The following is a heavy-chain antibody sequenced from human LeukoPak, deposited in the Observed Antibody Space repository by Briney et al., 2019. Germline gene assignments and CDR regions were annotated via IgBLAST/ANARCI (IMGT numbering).Heavy chain of an antibody. Sequence: SETLSLTCTVSGGSISSYYWSWIRQPPGKGLEWIGTIYYGGSTYYNPSLKSRVTISIDTSKNQFSLELSSVTATDTAVYFCATNRAGTYDRPFDIWGQGTMVTVSS. V-gene: IGHV4-59*08. CDR2: IYYGGST. CDR1: GGSISSYY. CDR3: ATNRAGTYDRPFDI. J-gene: IGHJ3*02. D-gene: IGHD1-26*01.